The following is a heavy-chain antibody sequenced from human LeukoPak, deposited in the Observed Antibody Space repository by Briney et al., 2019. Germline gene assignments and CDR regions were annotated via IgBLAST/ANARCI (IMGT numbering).Heavy chain of an antibody. D-gene: IGHD3-3*01. J-gene: IGHJ3*02. CDR2: INHSGST. V-gene: IGHV4-34*01. CDR1: GGSISSYY. CDR3: ARRPTPVLRFLEWLSPFDAFDI. Sequence: SETLSLTCTVSGGSISSYYWSWIRQPPGKGLEWIGEINHSGSTNYNPSLKSRVTISVDTSKNQFSLKLSSVTAADTAVYYCARRPTPVLRFLEWLSPFDAFDIWGQGTMVTVSS.